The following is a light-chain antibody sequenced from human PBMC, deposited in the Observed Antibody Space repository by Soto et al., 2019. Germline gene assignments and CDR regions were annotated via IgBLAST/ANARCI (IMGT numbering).Light chain of an antibody. V-gene: IGLV7-43*01. CDR1: TGAVSSGFY. CDR2: STT. Sequence: QTVVTQEPSLTVSPGGTVTLTCASSTGAVSSGFYPNWIQQKPGQPPRSLVYSTTNRRSWTPARFSGSLLEGKAALTLSGAQPEDEADCYCLLYFGGVWMFGGGTKLTVL. CDR3: LLYFGGVWM. J-gene: IGLJ3*02.